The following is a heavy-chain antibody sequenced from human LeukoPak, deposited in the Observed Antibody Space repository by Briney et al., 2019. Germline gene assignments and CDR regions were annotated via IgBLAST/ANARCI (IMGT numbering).Heavy chain of an antibody. CDR2: INHSGST. D-gene: IGHD3-22*01. CDR3: AREVPYYDSSGYGDWFDP. V-gene: IGHV4-34*01. Sequence: SETLSLTCAVYGGSFSDYYWSWIRQPPGKGLEWIGEINHSGSTNYNPSLKSRVTISVDTSKNQFSLKLSSVTAADTAVYYCAREVPYYDSSGYGDWFDPWGQGTLVTVSS. CDR1: GGSFSDYY. J-gene: IGHJ5*02.